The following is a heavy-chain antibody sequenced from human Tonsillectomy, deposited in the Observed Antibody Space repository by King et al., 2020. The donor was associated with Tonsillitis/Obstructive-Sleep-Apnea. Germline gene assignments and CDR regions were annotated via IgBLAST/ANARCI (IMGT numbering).Heavy chain of an antibody. CDR3: AKSAAFAVVPPLGGLDS. D-gene: IGHD3-3*01. J-gene: IGHJ4*02. Sequence: DVQLVESGGVVVQPGGSLRLSCAASGFTFDDYTMHWVRQAPGKGLEWVSLITWDSSSTYYSDSVKGRFTISRDNSKNSLFLQMNSLRHEDTALYYCAKSAAFAVVPPLGGLDSWGQGTLVTVSS. CDR1: GFTFDDYT. V-gene: IGHV3-43*01. CDR2: ITWDSSST.